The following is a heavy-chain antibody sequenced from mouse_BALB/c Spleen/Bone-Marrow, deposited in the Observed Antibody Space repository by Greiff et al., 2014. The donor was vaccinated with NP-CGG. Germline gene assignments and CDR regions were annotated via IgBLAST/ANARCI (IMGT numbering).Heavy chain of an antibody. CDR1: GYSFTGYY. V-gene: IGHV1S34*01. D-gene: IGHD4-1*01. CDR3: AKKGTGNFDY. Sequence: LVKTGASVKISCKASGYSFTGYYMHWVKQSHGKSLEWIGYISCYNGATSYNQKFKGKATFTVDTSSSTAYMQFNSLETEGSAVYYCAKKGTGNFDYWGQSPPLTVSS. CDR2: ISCYNGAT. J-gene: IGHJ2*01.